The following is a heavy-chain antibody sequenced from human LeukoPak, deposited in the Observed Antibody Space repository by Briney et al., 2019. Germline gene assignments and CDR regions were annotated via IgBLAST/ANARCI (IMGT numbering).Heavy chain of an antibody. D-gene: IGHD6-19*01. V-gene: IGHV3-74*01. J-gene: IGHJ4*02. CDR1: GFTFSRYW. Sequence: QSGGSLRLSCAASGFTFSRYWMHWVRQAPGKGLVWVSRIDSDGTNRDYADSVKGRFTISRDNAKNTVYLQMNSLRDEDTAVYYCEGRATWLPEYWGQGSLVTVSS. CDR2: IDSDGTNR. CDR3: EGRATWLPEY.